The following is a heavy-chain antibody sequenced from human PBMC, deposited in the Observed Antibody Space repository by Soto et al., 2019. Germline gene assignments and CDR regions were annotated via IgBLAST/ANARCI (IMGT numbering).Heavy chain of an antibody. Sequence: PSETLSDTCPVSYGSISSYYLSWILHHPGKGLEWIGYIYYSGSTNYNPSLKSRVTMSVDTSRNQLLLQLNSVTAADTAVYYCARESAGSGKNNWFDPWGQGTLVTVSS. V-gene: IGHV4-59*01. CDR2: IYYSGST. D-gene: IGHD3-10*01. CDR3: ARESAGSGKNNWFDP. J-gene: IGHJ5*02. CDR1: YGSISSYY.